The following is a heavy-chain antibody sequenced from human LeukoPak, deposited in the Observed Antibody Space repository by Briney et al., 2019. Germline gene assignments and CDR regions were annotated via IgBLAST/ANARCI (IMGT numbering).Heavy chain of an antibody. D-gene: IGHD1-26*01. CDR3: TTDSNGSYGRRSGFNY. CDR2: IKSKTDGGTT. CDR1: GFTFSSYE. V-gene: IGHV3-15*01. Sequence: PGGSLRLSCAASGFTFSSYEMNWVRQAPGKGLEWVGRIKSKTDGGTTDYAAPVKGRFTISRDDSKNTLYLQMNSLKTEDTAVYYCTTDSNGSYGRRSGFNYWGQGTLVTVSS. J-gene: IGHJ4*02.